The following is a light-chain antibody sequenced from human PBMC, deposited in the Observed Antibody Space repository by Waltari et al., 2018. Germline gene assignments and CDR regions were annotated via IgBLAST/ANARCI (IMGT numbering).Light chain of an antibody. CDR1: QSVLSRSTGKNY. Sequence: DIVMTQSPDSLAVSLGERATISCRSSQSVLSRSTGKNYLAWYPQKQGRPAKPLFYWASTRESGVPDRFSGSGSGTYFTLTISSLQAEDVAFYYCQQYYTAPVTFGPGTKV. V-gene: IGKV4-1*01. CDR2: WAS. J-gene: IGKJ3*01. CDR3: QQYYTAPVT.